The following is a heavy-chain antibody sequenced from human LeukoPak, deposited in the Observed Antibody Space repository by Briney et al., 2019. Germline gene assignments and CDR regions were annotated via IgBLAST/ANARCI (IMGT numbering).Heavy chain of an antibody. CDR1: GYTFTGYY. V-gene: IGHV1-2*02. Sequence: ASVKVSCKASGYTFTGYYMHWVRQAPGQGLEWMGWINPNSGGTNSPQRFQGRVTMTRDTSISTAYMELSRLRSDDTAIYYCARDRARGLGSGYYFNMDVWGKGTTVTVSS. J-gene: IGHJ6*03. CDR2: INPNSGGT. CDR3: ARDRARGLGSGYYFNMDV. D-gene: IGHD2-8*02.